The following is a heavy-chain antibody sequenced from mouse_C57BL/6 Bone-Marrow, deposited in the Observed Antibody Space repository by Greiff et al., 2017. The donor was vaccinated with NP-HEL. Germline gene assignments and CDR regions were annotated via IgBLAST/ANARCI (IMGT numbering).Heavy chain of an antibody. J-gene: IGHJ2*01. Sequence: EVKLVESGGGLVKPGGSLKLSFAASGFPFGGYAMSWVRRTPEKRLEWVATISDGGSYTYYPDNVKGRFTISRDNAKNNLYLQMSHLKSEDTAMYYCARDFPDGYKDYWGQGTTLTVSS. CDR3: ARDFPDGYKDY. CDR1: GFPFGGYA. D-gene: IGHD2-3*01. CDR2: ISDGGSYT. V-gene: IGHV5-4*01.